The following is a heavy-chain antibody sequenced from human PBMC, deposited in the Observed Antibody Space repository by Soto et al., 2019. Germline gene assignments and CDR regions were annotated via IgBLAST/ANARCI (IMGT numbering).Heavy chain of an antibody. CDR2: ISNDGSSE. J-gene: IGHJ2*01. V-gene: IGHV3-30-3*01. D-gene: IGHD5-18*01. Sequence: QVQLVESGGGVVQPGRSLRTSCAATGFSFNFYAMYWVRQAPGKGLEWVAMISNDGSSENYADSVRGRFIISRDNSKKTLFLQMTSLRPEDTATYYCVRDSGANYGTFWYFDLWGRGTLVTVSS. CDR1: GFSFNFYA. CDR3: VRDSGANYGTFWYFDL.